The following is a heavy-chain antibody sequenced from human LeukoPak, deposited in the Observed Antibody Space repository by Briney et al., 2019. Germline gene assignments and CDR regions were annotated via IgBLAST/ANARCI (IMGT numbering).Heavy chain of an antibody. V-gene: IGHV1-8*01. J-gene: IGHJ4*02. CDR3: ARGEVGAAADRY. CDR1: GYTFTSYD. D-gene: IGHD2-15*01. CDR2: MNPNSGNT. Sequence: GASVKVSCKASGYTFTSYDINWVRQATGQGLEWMGWMNPNSGNTGYAQKFQGRVTMNRNTSISTAYMELSSLRSEDTAVYYCARGEVGAAADRYWGQGTLVTVSS.